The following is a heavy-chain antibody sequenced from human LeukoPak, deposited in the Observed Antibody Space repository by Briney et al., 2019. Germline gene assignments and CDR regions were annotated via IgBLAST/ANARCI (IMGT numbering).Heavy chain of an antibody. CDR2: INHSGST. CDR3: ASALGYSYVGY. CDR1: GGSFSGYY. D-gene: IGHD5-18*01. J-gene: IGHJ4*02. Sequence: SETLSLTCAVYGGSFSGYYWSWNRQPPGKGLEWIGEINHSGSTNYNPSLKSRVTISVDTSKNQFSLKLSSVTAADTAVYYCASALGYSYVGYWGQGTLVTVSS. V-gene: IGHV4-34*01.